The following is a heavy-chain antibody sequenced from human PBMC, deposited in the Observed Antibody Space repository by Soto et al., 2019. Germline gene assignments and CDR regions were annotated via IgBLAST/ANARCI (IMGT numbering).Heavy chain of an antibody. Sequence: QVQLVESGGGVVQPGRSLRLSCAASGFTFSSYAMHWVRQAPGKGLEWVAVISYDGSNKYYADSVKGRFTISRDNSKNTLYLQMNSLRAEDTAVYYCAKDGGSSPGLDYWGQGTLVTVSS. J-gene: IGHJ4*02. CDR1: GFTFSSYA. CDR3: AKDGGSSPGLDY. D-gene: IGHD6-6*01. CDR2: ISYDGSNK. V-gene: IGHV3-30*04.